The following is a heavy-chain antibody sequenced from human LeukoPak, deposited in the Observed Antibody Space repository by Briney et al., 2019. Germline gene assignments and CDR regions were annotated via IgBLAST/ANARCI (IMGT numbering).Heavy chain of an antibody. Sequence: PGGSLRLSCAASGFTLTNAWMSWVRQPPGKGLEWVGRIKSKTDGGTTDYAAPVKGRFTISRDDSKNTLYLQMNSLKTEDTAVYYCTKFGAPWFDPWGQGTLVTVSS. CDR1: GFTLTNAW. D-gene: IGHD3-10*01. J-gene: IGHJ5*02. V-gene: IGHV3-15*01. CDR3: TKFGAPWFDP. CDR2: IKSKTDGGTT.